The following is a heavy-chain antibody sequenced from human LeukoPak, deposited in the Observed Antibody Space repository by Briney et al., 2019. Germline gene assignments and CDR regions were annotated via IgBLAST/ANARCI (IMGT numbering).Heavy chain of an antibody. V-gene: IGHV3-74*01. J-gene: IGHJ4*02. CDR2: IYNDGSST. CDR1: RFTFSNYW. CDR3: ARVRGGSGSSYAADAFDI. D-gene: IGHD1-26*01. Sequence: GGSLRLSCATSRFTFSNYWMHWVRQAPGKGLVWVSRIYNDGSSTSYADSVKGRFTISRDNAKSTLYLQMNSLRAEDTAVYYCARVRGGSGSSYAADAFDIWGQGTLVTVSS.